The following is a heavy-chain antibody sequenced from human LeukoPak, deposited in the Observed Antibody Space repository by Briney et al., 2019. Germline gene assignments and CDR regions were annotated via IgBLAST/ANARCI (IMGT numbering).Heavy chain of an antibody. CDR1: GYTFTGYY. CDR3: ARVPRSGSYQGFDP. Sequence: GASVKVSCKASGYTFTGYYMHWVRQAPGQGLEWMGWINPNGGGTNYAQKFQGRVTMTRDTSISTAYMELSRLRSDDTAVYYCARVPRSGSYQGFDPWGQGTLVTVSS. V-gene: IGHV1-2*02. J-gene: IGHJ5*02. CDR2: INPNGGGT. D-gene: IGHD1-26*01.